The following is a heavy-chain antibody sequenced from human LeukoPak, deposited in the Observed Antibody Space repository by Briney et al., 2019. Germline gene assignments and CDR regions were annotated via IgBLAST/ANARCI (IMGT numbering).Heavy chain of an antibody. Sequence: PSETLSLTCTVSGGSISSYYWSWIRQPPGKGLEWIGYIYYSGSTNYSPSLKSRVTISVDTSKNQFSLKLSSVTAADTAVYYCARDPRDAWFDPWGQGTLVTVSS. CDR2: IYYSGST. V-gene: IGHV4-59*01. J-gene: IGHJ5*02. CDR3: ARDPRDAWFDP. CDR1: GGSISSYY.